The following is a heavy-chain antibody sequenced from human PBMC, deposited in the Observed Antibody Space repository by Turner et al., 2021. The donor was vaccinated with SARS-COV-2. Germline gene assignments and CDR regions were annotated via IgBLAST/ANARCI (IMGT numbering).Heavy chain of an antibody. CDR2: IYYSGTT. Sequence: QLQLQESGPGLVKPSETLSLTCTVSGASVNNSDYYWAWIRQPPEKGLEWIGNIYYSGTTYYNPSLKRRVTISVDTSKNQFSLKLTSVTAADTAVYFCAGDTRVVPLWVDSWGQGTLVTVSS. CDR1: GASVNNSDYY. CDR3: AGDTRVVPLWVDS. J-gene: IGHJ4*02. V-gene: IGHV4-39*02. D-gene: IGHD2-2*01.